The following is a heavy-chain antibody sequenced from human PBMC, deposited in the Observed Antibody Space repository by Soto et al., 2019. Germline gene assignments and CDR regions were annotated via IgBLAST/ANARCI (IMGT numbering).Heavy chain of an antibody. Sequence: PGGSLRLSCAASGFTFSSYGMHWVRQAPGKGLEWVAVISYDGSNKYYADSVKGRFTISRDNSKNTLYLQMNSLRAEDTAVYYCVSENSGYPHLYFDYWGQGTLVTVSS. D-gene: IGHD3-22*01. J-gene: IGHJ4*02. CDR2: ISYDGSNK. CDR3: VSENSGYPHLYFDY. CDR1: GFTFSSYG. V-gene: IGHV3-30*03.